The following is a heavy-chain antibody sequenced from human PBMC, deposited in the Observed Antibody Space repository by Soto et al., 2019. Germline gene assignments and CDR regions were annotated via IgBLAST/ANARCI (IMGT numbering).Heavy chain of an antibody. CDR3: AQDALLGWWELLGSNYFDY. CDR2: ISYDGSNK. V-gene: IGHV3-30*18. D-gene: IGHD1-26*01. J-gene: IGHJ4*02. CDR1: GFTFSSYG. Sequence: VQLVESGGGVVQPGRSLRLSCAASGFTFSSYGMHWVRQAPGKGLEWVAVISYDGSNKYYADSVKGRFTISRDNFKNTLYLQMNSLRAEDTAVYYCAQDALLGWWELLGSNYFDYWGQGTLVTVSS.